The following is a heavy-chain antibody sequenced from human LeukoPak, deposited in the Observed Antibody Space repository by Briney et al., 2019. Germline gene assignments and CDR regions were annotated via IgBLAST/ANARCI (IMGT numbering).Heavy chain of an antibody. CDR2: ISSSGSTI. CDR3: ARSRVAALQASDY. Sequence: GGSLRLSCAASGFTFSTYEMNWVRQAPGKGLECVSYISSSGSTIYYADSVKGRFTISRDNAKNSLYLQMNSLRAEDTAVYYCARSRVAALQASDYWGQGTLLTVSS. D-gene: IGHD6-6*01. CDR1: GFTFSTYE. V-gene: IGHV3-48*03. J-gene: IGHJ4*01.